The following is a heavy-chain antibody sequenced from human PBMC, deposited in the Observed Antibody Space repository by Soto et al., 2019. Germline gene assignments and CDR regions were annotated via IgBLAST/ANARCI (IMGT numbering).Heavy chain of an antibody. J-gene: IGHJ4*02. D-gene: IGHD3-9*01. CDR2: ISSDGDST. V-gene: IGHV3-23*01. CDR3: ARDPSTGNADY. Sequence: QPGGSLRLSCAASGFTFSTYALNWVRQSPGKGLEWVSTISSDGDSTYYVDSVKGRFTVSRDNSKNTMYLQMNSLRAEDTALYFCARDPSTGNADYWGQGT. CDR1: GFTFSTYA.